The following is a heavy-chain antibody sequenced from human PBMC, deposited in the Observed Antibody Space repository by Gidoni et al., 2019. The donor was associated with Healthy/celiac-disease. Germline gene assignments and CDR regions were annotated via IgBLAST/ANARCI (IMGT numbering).Heavy chain of an antibody. J-gene: IGHJ3*02. CDR2: IYPGDSDT. D-gene: IGHD3-16*01. Sequence: EVQLAQSGAEVKKPGESLKVSCKASGYSVTNYWTAWVRQMPGKGLEWMGIIYPGDSDTRYSPSFQGKVTISVDNPISTAYLQCSSLEASDTAMYYCARSLGDDVFDIWGQGTMVTVSS. CDR3: ARSLGDDVFDI. V-gene: IGHV5-51*01. CDR1: GYSVTNYW.